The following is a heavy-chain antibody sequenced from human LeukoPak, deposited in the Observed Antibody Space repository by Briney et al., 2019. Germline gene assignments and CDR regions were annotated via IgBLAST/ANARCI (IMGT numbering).Heavy chain of an antibody. CDR3: ARATYDSSAVDAFDI. CDR2: TNTAGNTI. J-gene: IGHJ3*02. CDR1: GFTFRDYF. V-gene: IGHV3-11*01. D-gene: IGHD3-22*01. Sequence: GGSLRLSCAASGFTFRDYFMSWIRQAPGKGLEWVAYTNTAGNTIYYADSMKGRFTISRDNAKNSLYLQMNTLRAEDTAVYYCARATYDSSAVDAFDIWGQGTMVSVSP.